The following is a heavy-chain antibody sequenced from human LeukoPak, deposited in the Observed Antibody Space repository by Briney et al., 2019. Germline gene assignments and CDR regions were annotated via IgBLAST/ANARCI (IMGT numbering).Heavy chain of an antibody. CDR2: IYTSGST. CDR3: ARGRYCSSTSCYPAYSSSPVDY. J-gene: IGHJ4*02. Sequence: SETLSLTCTVSGGSISSGSYYWSWIRQPAGKGLEWIGRIYTSGSTNYNPPLKSRVTISVDTSKNQFSLKLSSVTAADTAVYYCARGRYCSSTSCYPAYSSSPVDYWGQGTLVTVSS. D-gene: IGHD2-2*01. CDR1: GGSISSGSYY. V-gene: IGHV4-61*02.